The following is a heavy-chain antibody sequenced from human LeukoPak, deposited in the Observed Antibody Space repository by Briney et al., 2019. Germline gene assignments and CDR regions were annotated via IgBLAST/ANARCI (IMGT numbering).Heavy chain of an antibody. CDR1: GFTFSSYA. V-gene: IGHV3-30*04. J-gene: IGHJ3*02. D-gene: IGHD5-18*01. CDR2: ISYDGSNK. Sequence: PGGSLRLSCAASGFTFSSYAMHWVRQAPGKGLEWVAAISYDGSNKYSADSVKGRFTISRDNSKNTLYLQMNSLRAEDTAVYYCARARSSYGYGDAFDIWGQGTMVTVSS. CDR3: ARARSSYGYGDAFDI.